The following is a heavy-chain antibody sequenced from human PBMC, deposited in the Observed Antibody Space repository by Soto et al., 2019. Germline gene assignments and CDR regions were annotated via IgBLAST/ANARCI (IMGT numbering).Heavy chain of an antibody. Sequence: SQTLSLTCAISGDSVSSNTASWNLIMQFPSRGLEWLGRTYFRSKWYNDYAVSVKSRIIINPDTSNNQFSLQLNSVTPEDTAVYFCAKGDNLGPKTGYAFDPWGQGIMVTVSS. CDR1: GDSVSSNTAS. V-gene: IGHV6-1*01. D-gene: IGHD5-12*01. J-gene: IGHJ5*02. CDR3: AKGDNLGPKTGYAFDP. CDR2: TYFRSKWYN.